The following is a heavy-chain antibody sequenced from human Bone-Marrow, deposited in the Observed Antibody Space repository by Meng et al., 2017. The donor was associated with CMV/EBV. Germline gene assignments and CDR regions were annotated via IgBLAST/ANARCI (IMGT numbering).Heavy chain of an antibody. CDR3: ARFPGPHRSSSAQNYYYGMDV. V-gene: IGHV4-4*07. D-gene: IGHD6-6*01. CDR2: IYTSGST. Sequence: SETLSLTCTASGGSFSDYYRSWIRQPPGKGLEWIGRIYTSGSTNYNPSLKSRVTMSVDTSKNQFSLKLSSVTAADTAVYHCARFPGPHRSSSAQNYYYGMDVWGQGTTVTVSS. CDR1: GGSFSDYY. J-gene: IGHJ6*02.